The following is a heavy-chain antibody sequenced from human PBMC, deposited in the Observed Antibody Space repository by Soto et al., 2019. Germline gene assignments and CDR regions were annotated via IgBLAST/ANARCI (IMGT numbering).Heavy chain of an antibody. V-gene: IGHV3-74*01. CDR2: INSDGSST. Sequence: GGSLRLSCAASGFTFSSYWMHWVRQAPGKGLVWVSRINSDGSSTSYADSVKGRFTISRDNAKNTLYLQMNSLRAEDTAVYYCARAVLYYYDSSGYYNWFDPWGQGTLVTVSS. CDR3: ARAVLYYYDSSGYYNWFDP. D-gene: IGHD3-22*01. CDR1: GFTFSSYW. J-gene: IGHJ5*02.